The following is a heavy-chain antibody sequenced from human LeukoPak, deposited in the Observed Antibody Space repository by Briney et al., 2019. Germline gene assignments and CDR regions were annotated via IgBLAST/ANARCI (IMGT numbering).Heavy chain of an antibody. V-gene: IGHV3-9*01. J-gene: IGHJ4*02. CDR1: GFPFSSYA. CDR2: ISWNSGSI. CDR3: AKDMSWGSGSYYYFDY. D-gene: IGHD3-10*01. Sequence: GGSLRLSCAASGFPFSSYAMSWVRQAPGKGLEWVSGISWNSGSIGYADSVKGRFTISRDNAKNSLYLQMNSLRAEDTALYYCAKDMSWGSGSYYYFDYWGQGTLVTVSS.